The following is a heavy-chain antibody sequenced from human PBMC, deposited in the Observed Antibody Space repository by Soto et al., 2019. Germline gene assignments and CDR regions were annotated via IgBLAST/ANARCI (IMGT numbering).Heavy chain of an antibody. D-gene: IGHD2-21*02. CDR1: VGSISSYY. Sequence: PSETLSLTCTVSVGSISSYYWSWIRQPAGKGLEWIGRIYTSGSTNYNPSLKSRVTMSVDTSKNQFSLKLSSVTAADTAVYYCARGGEGKVTAIPSDAFDIWGQGTMVTVSS. CDR3: ARGGEGKVTAIPSDAFDI. J-gene: IGHJ3*02. CDR2: IYTSGST. V-gene: IGHV4-4*07.